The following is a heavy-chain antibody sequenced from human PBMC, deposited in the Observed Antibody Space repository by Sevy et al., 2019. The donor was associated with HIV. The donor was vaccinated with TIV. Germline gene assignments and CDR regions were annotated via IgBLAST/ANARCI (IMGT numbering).Heavy chain of an antibody. CDR3: TKEAAAGTRNWFVP. CDR2: ISHSGST. D-gene: IGHD6-25*01. CDR1: GYSINSGYY. J-gene: IGHJ5*02. Sequence: SETLSLTCAVSGYSINSGYYWGWIRQPPGKGLEWIGSISHSGSTYYNPSLKSRLTISIDTSRNQFSLKLTSVTAADTAVYYCTKEAAAGTRNWFVPWGQGTLVTASS. V-gene: IGHV4-38-2*02.